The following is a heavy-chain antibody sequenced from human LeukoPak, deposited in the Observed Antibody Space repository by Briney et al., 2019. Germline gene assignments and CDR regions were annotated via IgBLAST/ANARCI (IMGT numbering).Heavy chain of an antibody. V-gene: IGHV3-66*02. CDR3: ARSGHDAFDI. J-gene: IGHJ3*02. Sequence: PGGSLRLSCAASGFTFSSYEMNWVRQAPGKGLEWVSVIYSGGSTYYADSVKGRFTISRDNSKNTLYLQMNSLRAEDTAVYYCARSGHDAFDIWGQGTMVTVSS. CDR2: IYSGGST. CDR1: GFTFSSYE.